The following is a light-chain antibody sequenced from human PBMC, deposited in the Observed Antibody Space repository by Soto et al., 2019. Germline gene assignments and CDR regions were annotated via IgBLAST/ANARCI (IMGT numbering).Light chain of an antibody. V-gene: IGKV4-1*01. CDR3: QQFYSTPLI. CDR2: WAS. J-gene: IGKJ4*01. Sequence: DIVMTQTPDSLAVSLGERSTINCKSGQSVLYNSTNYLAWYQQKPGQPPKVIMYWASTREFGVPDRFSGSGSGTDFTLTITNVQAEDVAVYYCQQFYSTPLIFGGGTKVEIK. CDR1: QSVLYNSTNY.